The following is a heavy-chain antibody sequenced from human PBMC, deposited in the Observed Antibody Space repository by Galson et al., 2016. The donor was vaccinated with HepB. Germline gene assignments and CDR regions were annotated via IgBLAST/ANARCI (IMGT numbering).Heavy chain of an antibody. Sequence: SLRLSCAASGFTLSTYSMHWVRQAPGQGLQCVALLSFDGDKKEYADSVKGRFTISRDISNNTLFLQMSSLTTEDTAIYYCARDRNRWLQFTRPYYFGMDVWGQETAVTVSS. CDR1: GFTLSTYS. V-gene: IGHV3-30*15. CDR3: ARDRNRWLQFTRPYYFGMDV. CDR2: LSFDGDKK. D-gene: IGHD5-24*01. J-gene: IGHJ6*02.